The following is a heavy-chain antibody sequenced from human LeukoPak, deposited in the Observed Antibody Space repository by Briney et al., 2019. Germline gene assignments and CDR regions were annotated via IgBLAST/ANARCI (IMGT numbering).Heavy chain of an antibody. CDR1: GFTFSSAW. V-gene: IGHV3-7*05. J-gene: IGHJ4*02. CDR3: ARRIAATGMKYFDY. Sequence: GGSLRLSCAAYGFTFSSAWMSWVRQAPGKGLEWVANIKHDGSDTNYVDSVKGRFTISRDNAKHSLYLQMNSLRAEDTAMYYCARRIAATGMKYFDYWGQGTLVTVSS. CDR2: IKHDGSDT. D-gene: IGHD6-13*01.